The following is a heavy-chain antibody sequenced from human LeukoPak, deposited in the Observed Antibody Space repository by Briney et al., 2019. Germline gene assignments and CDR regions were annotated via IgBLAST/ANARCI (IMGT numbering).Heavy chain of an antibody. CDR2: ISSSSSYI. V-gene: IGHV3-21*01. Sequence: GGSLRLSCAASGFTFSSYSMSWVRQAPGKGLEWVSSISSSSSYIYYADSVKGRFTISRDNAKNSLYLQMNSLRAEDTAVYYCARDRVPAAPGGYYYYGMDVWGQGTTVTVSS. J-gene: IGHJ6*02. CDR3: ARDRVPAAPGGYYYYGMDV. CDR1: GFTFSSYS. D-gene: IGHD2-2*01.